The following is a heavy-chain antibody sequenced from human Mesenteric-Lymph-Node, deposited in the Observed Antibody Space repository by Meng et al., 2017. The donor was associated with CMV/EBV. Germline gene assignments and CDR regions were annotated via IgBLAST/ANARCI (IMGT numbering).Heavy chain of an antibody. CDR3: AMTTLQLWLLPYYYGMDV. D-gene: IGHD5-18*01. CDR1: GYTFTGYY. CDR2: INPNSGGT. V-gene: IGHV1-2*02. J-gene: IGHJ6*02. Sequence: ASVKVSCKASGYTFTGYYMHWVRQAPGQGLEWMGWINPNSGGTNYAQKFQGRVTMTRDTSISTAYMELSSLRSEDTAVYYCAMTTLQLWLLPYYYGMDVWGQGTTVTVSS.